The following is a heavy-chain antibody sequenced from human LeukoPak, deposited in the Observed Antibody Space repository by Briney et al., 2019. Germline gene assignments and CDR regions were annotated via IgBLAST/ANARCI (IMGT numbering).Heavy chain of an antibody. D-gene: IGHD2-15*01. CDR1: GYTFTGYY. J-gene: IGHJ4*02. CDR3: ARTRVAATRELGY. CDR2: INPNSGGT. Sequence: ASVKVSCKASGYTFTGYYMHWVRQAPGQGLEWMGLINPNSGGTNYAHKFQGWVIMTRDTSISTAYMELSRLRSDDTAVYYCARTRVAATRELGYWGQGTLVTVSS. V-gene: IGHV1-2*04.